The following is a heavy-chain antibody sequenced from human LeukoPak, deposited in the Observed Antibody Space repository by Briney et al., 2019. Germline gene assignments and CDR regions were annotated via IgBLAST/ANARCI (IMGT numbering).Heavy chain of an antibody. CDR1: GYTFTGNY. CDR2: MNPNSGGT. D-gene: IGHD2/OR15-2a*01. V-gene: IGHV1-2*02. CDR3: ARRLDFQQRLLY. J-gene: IGHJ4*02. Sequence: ASVKVSCKASGYTFTGNYMHWVRQAPGQGLEWMGWMNPNSGGTKYAQKFQGRVTMTRDTSMSTAYMELSSPRSDDTAVYYCARRLDFQQRLLYWGQGTLVSVSS.